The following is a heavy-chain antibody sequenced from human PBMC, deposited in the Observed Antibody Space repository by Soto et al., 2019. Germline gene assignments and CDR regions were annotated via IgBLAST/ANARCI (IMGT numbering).Heavy chain of an antibody. CDR2: IWYDESNK. CDR1: GFAFNRFG. V-gene: IGHV3-33*01. J-gene: IGHJ6*02. CDR3: VIDDGVATAGPYYYYAMDV. Sequence: QVQLVESGGGVVRPGRSLRLSCAASGFAFNRFGVHWVRQAPGKGLEWVAVIWYDESNKFYADSVKGRFSISRDNSKNTLYLPMTSLRAEDTAVYYCVIDDGVATAGPYYYYAMDVWGQGTTVTVSS. D-gene: IGHD6-13*01.